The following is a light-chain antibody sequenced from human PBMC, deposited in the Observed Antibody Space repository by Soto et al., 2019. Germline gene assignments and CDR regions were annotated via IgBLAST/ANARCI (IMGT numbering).Light chain of an antibody. CDR2: KVS. CDR1: QSLIHSDGDTY. Sequence: DVVMTQSPLSLPVTLGQPASISCRSSQSLIHSDGDTYLNWFQQRPGQSPRRLIYKVSDRDSAVPDRFSGSGSGTDFTLKISRVEAEDVGIYYCMQGTHWPWTVGQGTEVELK. J-gene: IGKJ1*01. CDR3: MQGTHWPWT. V-gene: IGKV2-30*02.